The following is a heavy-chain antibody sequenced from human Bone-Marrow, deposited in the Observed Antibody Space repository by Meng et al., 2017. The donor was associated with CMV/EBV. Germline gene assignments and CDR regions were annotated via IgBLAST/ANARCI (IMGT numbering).Heavy chain of an antibody. V-gene: IGHV4-61*01. Sequence: SETLSLTCTISGGSVSTGTYYWIWIRQPPGKGLEWIGYIYYTGSTNYNPSLKSRVTISADTSNNQFSLRLTSVTAADTAVYYCARGMVGAFDPWGQGTLVTVSS. J-gene: IGHJ5*02. CDR1: GGSVSTGTYY. D-gene: IGHD1-26*01. CDR3: ARGMVGAFDP. CDR2: IYYTGST.